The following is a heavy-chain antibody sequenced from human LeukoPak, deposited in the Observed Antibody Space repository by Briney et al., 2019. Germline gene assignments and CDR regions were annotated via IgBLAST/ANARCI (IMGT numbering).Heavy chain of an antibody. Sequence: PSETLSLTCTVSGGSISSYYWSWIRQPPGKGLEWIGEINHSGSTNYNPSLKSRVTISVDTSKNQFSLKLSSVTAADTAVYYCARGNYDFWSGYRFYFDYWGQGTLVTVSS. CDR1: GGSISSYY. CDR3: ARGNYDFWSGYRFYFDY. CDR2: INHSGST. D-gene: IGHD3-3*01. J-gene: IGHJ4*02. V-gene: IGHV4-34*01.